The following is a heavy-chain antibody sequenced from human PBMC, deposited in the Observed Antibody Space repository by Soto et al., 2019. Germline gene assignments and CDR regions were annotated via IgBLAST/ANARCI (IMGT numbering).Heavy chain of an antibody. CDR2: INKDGSEK. Sequence: EVQLVESGGGLVQPGGSLRLSCATSGFSFNFFWMTWVRQAPGKGLEWVANINKDGSEKYYVDSVKGRFTVSRDNAKNSLDLQMNSLRVEDTDVYYCARHQRIAPSRGVYSQYYGMDVWGQGTTVTVSS. J-gene: IGHJ6*02. V-gene: IGHV3-7*05. D-gene: IGHD6-13*01. CDR3: ARHQRIAPSRGVYSQYYGMDV. CDR1: GFSFNFFW.